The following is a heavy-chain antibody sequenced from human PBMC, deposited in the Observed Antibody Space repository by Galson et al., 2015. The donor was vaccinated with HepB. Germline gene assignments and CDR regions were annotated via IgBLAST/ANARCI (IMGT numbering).Heavy chain of an antibody. CDR2: IIPIFGTA. Sequence: SVKVSCKASGGTFSSYAISWVRQAPGQGLEWMGGIIPIFGTADYAQKFQGRVTITADESTSTAYMELSSLRSEDTAVYYCASVDIVATSHYYYMDVWGKGTTVTVSS. V-gene: IGHV1-69*13. J-gene: IGHJ6*03. CDR1: GGTFSSYA. D-gene: IGHD5-12*01. CDR3: ASVDIVATSHYYYMDV.